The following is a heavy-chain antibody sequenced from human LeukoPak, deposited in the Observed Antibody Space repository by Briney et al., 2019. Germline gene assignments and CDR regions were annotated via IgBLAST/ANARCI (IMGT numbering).Heavy chain of an antibody. Sequence: SQTLSLTCTVSGGSISSGGYYWSWIRQHPGKGLEWIGYIYYSGSTYYNPSLKSRVTISVDTSKNQFSLKLSSVTAADTAVYYCAREMGCRSTSCYLRFDPWGQGTLVTVSS. V-gene: IGHV4-31*03. CDR2: IYYSGST. D-gene: IGHD2-2*01. J-gene: IGHJ5*02. CDR1: GGSISSGGYY. CDR3: AREMGCRSTSCYLRFDP.